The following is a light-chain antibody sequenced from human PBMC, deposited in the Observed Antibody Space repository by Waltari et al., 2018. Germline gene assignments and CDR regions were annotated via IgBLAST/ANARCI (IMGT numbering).Light chain of an antibody. CDR3: QQYNIVPFT. CDR1: QGISSW. V-gene: IGKV1-12*01. CDR2: KSS. Sequence: DIQMTQSPSSLSASVGDRVTITCRASQGISSWLAWYQQQPGKAPNLLIYKSSSLQSGVPSRFSGSGSGTDFTLTISSLQPEDFATYYCQQYNIVPFTFGPGTKLDIK. J-gene: IGKJ3*01.